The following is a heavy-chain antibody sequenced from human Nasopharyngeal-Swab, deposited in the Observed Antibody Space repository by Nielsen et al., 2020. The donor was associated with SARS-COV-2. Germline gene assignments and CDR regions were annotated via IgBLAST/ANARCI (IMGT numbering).Heavy chain of an antibody. V-gene: IGHV4-39*01. CDR1: GGSIGTRGYY. CDR3: ARRDASGIYNSDYFDY. D-gene: IGHD3-10*01. J-gene: IGHJ4*02. Sequence: SETLSLTATVSGGSIGTRGYYWGWIRKPPGKGLEWIANIHRYGKSYFNPSLKSRVTIDIDTSTNQFSLKLYAVTAADTAVYFCARRDASGIYNSDYFDYWGQGILVTVSS. CDR2: IHRYGKS.